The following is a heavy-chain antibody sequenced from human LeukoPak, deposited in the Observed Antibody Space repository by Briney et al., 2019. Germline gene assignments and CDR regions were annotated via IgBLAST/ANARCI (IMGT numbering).Heavy chain of an antibody. V-gene: IGHV4-59*01. CDR3: ARGGSSGWLD. CDR2: IYSSGST. J-gene: IGHJ4*02. D-gene: IGHD6-19*01. Sequence: PSETLSLTCTVSGGSISSYYWSWIRQPPGKGLEWIGYIYSSGSTNYNTSLKSRVTISVDTSKNQFSLKLSSVTAADTAVYYCARGGSSGWLDWGQGTLVTVSS. CDR1: GGSISSYY.